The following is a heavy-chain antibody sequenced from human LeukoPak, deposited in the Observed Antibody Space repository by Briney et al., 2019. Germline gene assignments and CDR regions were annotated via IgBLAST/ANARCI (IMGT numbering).Heavy chain of an antibody. J-gene: IGHJ4*02. V-gene: IGHV3-15*01. D-gene: IGHD3-22*01. Sequence: PGGSLRLSCAASGFTFNNAWMSWVRQAPGKGLEWVGRIKSKTDGGATDYSAPVKGRFTISRDDSKNTLYLQMNSLKTEDTAVYYCTTDDYYDSSGYHPGFDYWGQGTLVTVSS. CDR2: IKSKTDGGAT. CDR1: GFTFNNAW. CDR3: TTDDYYDSSGYHPGFDY.